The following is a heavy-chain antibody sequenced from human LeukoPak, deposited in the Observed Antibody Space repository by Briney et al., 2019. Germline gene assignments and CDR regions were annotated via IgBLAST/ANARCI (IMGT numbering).Heavy chain of an antibody. V-gene: IGHV3-7*01. CDR1: GFTFSSYW. J-gene: IGHJ3*02. CDR3: AREGLDYDFWSGYYPSDAFDI. D-gene: IGHD3-3*01. CDR2: IKQDGSEK. Sequence: PGGSLRLSCAASGFTFSSYWMSWVRQAPGKGLEWVANIKQDGSEKYYVDSVKGRFTISRDNAKNSLYLQMNSLRAEDTAVYYCAREGLDYDFWSGYYPSDAFDIWGQGTMVTVSS.